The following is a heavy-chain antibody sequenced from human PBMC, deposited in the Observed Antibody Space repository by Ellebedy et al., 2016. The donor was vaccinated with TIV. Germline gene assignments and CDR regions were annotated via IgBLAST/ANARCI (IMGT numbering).Heavy chain of an antibody. J-gene: IGHJ6*02. CDR1: GFTFSSYS. Sequence: GGSLRLSXAASGFTFSSYSMNWVRQAPGKGLEWVSSISSSSSYIYYADSVKGRFTISRDNAKNSLYLQMNSLRAEDTAVYYCARDGTVTTRYYYYGMDVWGQGTTVTVSS. V-gene: IGHV3-21*01. CDR3: ARDGTVTTRYYYYGMDV. D-gene: IGHD4-17*01. CDR2: ISSSSSYI.